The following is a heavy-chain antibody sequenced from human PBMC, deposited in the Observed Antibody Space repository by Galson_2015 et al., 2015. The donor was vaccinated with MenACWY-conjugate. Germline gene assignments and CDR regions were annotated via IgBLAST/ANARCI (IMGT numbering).Heavy chain of an antibody. CDR3: ARTPRSYSGYTFEK. Sequence: SVKVSCKASGGTFSNYGFSWVRQAPGQGLEWMGRVIPMLGIANYAQKFNGRVTIIADKSTSTAYIELSSLRAEDTAVYFCARTPRSYSGYTFEKWGQGTLVTVSS. CDR1: GGTFSNYG. D-gene: IGHD5-12*01. CDR2: VIPMLGIA. V-gene: IGHV1-69*04. J-gene: IGHJ4*02.